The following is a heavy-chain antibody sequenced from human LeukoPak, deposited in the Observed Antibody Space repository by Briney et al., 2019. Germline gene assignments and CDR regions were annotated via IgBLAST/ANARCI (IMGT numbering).Heavy chain of an antibody. J-gene: IGHJ4*02. CDR1: GFTFSSYA. D-gene: IGHD2-2*01. CDR2: ISYDGSNK. CDR3: ARSGDIKSAAAFDY. V-gene: IGHV3-30-3*01. Sequence: GGSLRLSCAASGFTFSSYAMHWVRQAPGKGLEWVAVISYDGSNKYYADSVKGRFTISRDNSKNALYLQMNSLRAEDTAVYYCARSGDIKSAAAFDYWGQGTLVTVSS.